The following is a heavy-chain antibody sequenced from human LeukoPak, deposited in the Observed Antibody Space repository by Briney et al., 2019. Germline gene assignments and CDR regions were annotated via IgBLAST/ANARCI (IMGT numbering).Heavy chain of an antibody. J-gene: IGHJ4*02. V-gene: IGHV3-15*01. Sequence: GGSLRLSCAASGFTFSNAWMSWVRQAPGKGLEWVGRIKSKTDGGTTDYAAPVKGRFTISRDDSKNTLYLQMNSLKTVDTAVYYCTTDWSTEYFSHSSGYYPFDYWGQGTLVTVSS. CDR1: GFTFSNAW. CDR2: IKSKTDGGTT. D-gene: IGHD3-22*01. CDR3: TTDWSTEYFSHSSGYYPFDY.